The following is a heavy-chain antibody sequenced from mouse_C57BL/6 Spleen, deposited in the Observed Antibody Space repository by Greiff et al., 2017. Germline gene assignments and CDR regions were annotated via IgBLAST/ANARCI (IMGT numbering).Heavy chain of an antibody. V-gene: IGHV1-50*01. J-gene: IGHJ4*01. CDR3: ARRYYSNYYYAMDY. CDR1: GYTFTSYW. D-gene: IGHD2-5*01. CDR2: IDPSDSYT. Sequence: QVQLKQPGAELVKPGASVKLSCKASGYTFTSYWMQWVKQRPGQGLEWIGEIDPSDSYTNYNQKFKGKATLTVGTSSSTAYMQLSRLTSEDSAVYYCARRYYSNYYYAMDYWGQGTSVTVSS.